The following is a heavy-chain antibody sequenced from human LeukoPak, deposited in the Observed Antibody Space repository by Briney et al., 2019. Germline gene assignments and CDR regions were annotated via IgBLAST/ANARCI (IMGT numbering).Heavy chain of an antibody. V-gene: IGHV1-69*13. CDR1: GGTFSSYA. CDR3: ARPLPLRGSGYYQPYYYGMDV. J-gene: IGHJ6*02. D-gene: IGHD3-22*01. CDR2: IIPIFGTA. Sequence: SVKVSCKASGGTFSSYAISWVRRPPGQGLEWMGGIIPIFGTANYAQKFQGRVTITADESTSTAYMELSSLRSEDTAVYYCARPLPLRGSGYYQPYYYGMDVWGQGTTVTVSS.